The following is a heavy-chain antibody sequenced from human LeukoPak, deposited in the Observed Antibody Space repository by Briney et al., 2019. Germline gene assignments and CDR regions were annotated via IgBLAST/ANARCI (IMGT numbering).Heavy chain of an antibody. J-gene: IGHJ3*02. CDR3: ARGEWLANAFDI. CDR1: GYTFTSYD. CDR2: MNPNSGNT. D-gene: IGHD6-19*01. V-gene: IGHV1-8*01. Sequence: ASVKVSCKASGYTFTSYDINWVRQATGQGLEWMGWMNPNSGNTGYAQKFQGGVTMTRNTSISTAYMELSSLRSEDTAVYYCARGEWLANAFDIWGQGTMVTVSS.